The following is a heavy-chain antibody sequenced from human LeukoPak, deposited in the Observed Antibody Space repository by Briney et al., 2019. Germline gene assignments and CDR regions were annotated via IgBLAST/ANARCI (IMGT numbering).Heavy chain of an antibody. Sequence: SETLSLTCTVSGGSISGYYWSWIRQPPGKGLEWIGYIYYSGSTNYNPSLKSRVTISVDTSKNQFSLKLSSVTAADTAIYFCARDPIGSGGTIDYWGQGTLVTVFS. D-gene: IGHD6-19*01. J-gene: IGHJ4*02. CDR1: GGSISGYY. V-gene: IGHV4-59*01. CDR2: IYYSGST. CDR3: ARDPIGSGGTIDY.